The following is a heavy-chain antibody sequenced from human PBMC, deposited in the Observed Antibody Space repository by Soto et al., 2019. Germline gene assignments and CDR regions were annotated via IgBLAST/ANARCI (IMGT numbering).Heavy chain of an antibody. CDR3: ARDQLEGNWFDP. V-gene: IGHV4-30-2*01. CDR1: GGSISSGGYS. D-gene: IGHD1-1*01. CDR2: IYHSGRT. Sequence: QLQLQESGSGLVRPSQTLSLTCAVSGGSISSGGYSWNWIRQPPGKGLEWIGYIYHSGRTLYNPSIKSRVVISVDKSKNPFSLKLSSVTAADTAVYYCARDQLEGNWFDPWGQGTLVTVSS. J-gene: IGHJ5*02.